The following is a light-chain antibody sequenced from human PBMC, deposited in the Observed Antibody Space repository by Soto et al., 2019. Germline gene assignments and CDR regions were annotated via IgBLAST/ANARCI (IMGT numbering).Light chain of an antibody. CDR2: WAS. J-gene: IGKJ1*01. CDR3: QQHYSTLTWT. Sequence: DIVMTQSPDSLAVSLGERAAIDCKSSQSVLYSSNNENYLAWYQQKPGQPPKLLIYWASTRESGVPDRFSGSGSGTDFTLTISSLQAEDVAVYYCQQHYSTLTWTFGQGTKVEIK. CDR1: QSVLYSSNNENY. V-gene: IGKV4-1*01.